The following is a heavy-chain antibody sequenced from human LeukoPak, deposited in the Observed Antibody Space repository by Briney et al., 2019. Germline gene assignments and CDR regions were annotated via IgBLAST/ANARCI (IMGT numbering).Heavy chain of an antibody. D-gene: IGHD1-26*01. Sequence: GGSLRLSCAASGFSFISYGMHWVRQAPGKGLEWVGVISDDGRRKDYADSVKGRFTISRDNSKDTLYLQMNSLRAEDTAVYYCARRGSGSYYYAFDIWGQGTMVTVSS. CDR1: GFSFISYG. J-gene: IGHJ3*02. CDR3: ARRGSGSYYYAFDI. CDR2: ISDDGRRK. V-gene: IGHV3-30*03.